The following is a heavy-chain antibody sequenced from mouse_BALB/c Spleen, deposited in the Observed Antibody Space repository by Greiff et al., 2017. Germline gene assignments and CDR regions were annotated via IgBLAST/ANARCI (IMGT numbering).Heavy chain of an antibody. V-gene: IGHV2-9*02. Sequence: QVQLKESGPGLVAPSQSLSITCTVSGFSLTSYGVHWVRQPPGKGLEWLGVIWAGGSTNYNSALMSRLSISKDNSKSQVFLKMNSLQTDDTAMYYCAREDYRYENYAMDYWGQGTSVTVSS. D-gene: IGHD2-14*01. J-gene: IGHJ4*01. CDR2: IWAGGST. CDR1: GFSLTSYG. CDR3: AREDYRYENYAMDY.